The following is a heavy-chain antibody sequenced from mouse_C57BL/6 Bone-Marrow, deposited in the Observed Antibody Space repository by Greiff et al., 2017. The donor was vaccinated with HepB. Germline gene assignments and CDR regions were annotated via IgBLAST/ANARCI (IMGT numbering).Heavy chain of an antibody. V-gene: IGHV7-3*01. Sequence: EVKLMESGGGLVQPGGSLSLSCAASGFTFTDYYMSWVRQPPGKALEWLGFIRNKANGYTTEYSASVKGRFTISRDNSQSILYLQMNALRAEDSATYYWARYCSDYYGTLYWYFGVWGTGTAVTVAS. CDR2: IRNKANGYTT. J-gene: IGHJ1*03. CDR3: ARYCSDYYGTLYWYFGV. D-gene: IGHD1-1*01. CDR1: GFTFTDYY.